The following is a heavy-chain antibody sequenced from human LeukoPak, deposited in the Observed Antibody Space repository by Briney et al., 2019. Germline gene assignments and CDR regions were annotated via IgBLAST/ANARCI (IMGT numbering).Heavy chain of an antibody. J-gene: IGHJ4*02. CDR1: GGSFSGYY. V-gene: IGHV4-34*01. Sequence: SETLSLTCAVYGGSFSGYYWNWIRQPPGKGLEWIGEINHSGSTNYNPSLKSRVTISVDTSKNQFSLKLSSVTAADTAVYYCARGAREWGQGTLVTASS. CDR3: ARGARE. D-gene: IGHD5-24*01. CDR2: INHSGST.